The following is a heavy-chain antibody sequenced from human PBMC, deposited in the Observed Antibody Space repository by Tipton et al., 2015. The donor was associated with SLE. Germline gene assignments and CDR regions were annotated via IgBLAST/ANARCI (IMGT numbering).Heavy chain of an antibody. J-gene: IGHJ4*02. CDR1: GFNFSTYA. CDR3: ARDGYTHTWYYLDS. D-gene: IGHD2-2*02. Sequence: SLRLSCAASGFNFSTYALHWVRQAPGEGLEWVAVIGYDGTNRHYVDSVKGRFTISRDNSRNTLLLQMTSLRPEDTAVYFCARDGYTHTWYYLDSWGQGTLVTVSS. CDR2: IGYDGTNR. V-gene: IGHV3-30*01.